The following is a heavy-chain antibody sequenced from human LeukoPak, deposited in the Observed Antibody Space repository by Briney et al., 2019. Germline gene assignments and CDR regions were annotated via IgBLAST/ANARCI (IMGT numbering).Heavy chain of an antibody. Sequence: PSETLSLTCTVSGGSISSYYWSWIRQPPGKGLEWIGYIYYSGSTTYNPSLKSRVTISVDTSKNQFSLKLSSVTAADTAVYYCARMTGYCTGGVCPLPRSGLHYYYYMDVWGKGTTVTVSS. CDR2: IYYSGST. CDR3: ARMTGYCTGGVCPLPRSGLHYYYYMDV. J-gene: IGHJ6*03. D-gene: IGHD2-8*02. CDR1: GGSISSYY. V-gene: IGHV4-59*01.